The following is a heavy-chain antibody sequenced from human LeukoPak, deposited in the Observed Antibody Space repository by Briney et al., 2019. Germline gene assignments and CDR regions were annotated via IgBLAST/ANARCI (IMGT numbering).Heavy chain of an antibody. CDR3: ARLEMTTVYYFDF. D-gene: IGHD4-11*01. CDR1: GGSISSSSYY. V-gene: IGHV4-39*01. CDR2: IYYSGNT. Sequence: SETLSLTCTVSGGSISSSSYYWGWIRQPPGKGLEWIGSIYYSGNTYYNPSLKSRVTISVDTSKNRFSLRLSSVTAADTAIYYCARLEMTTVYYFDFWGQGTLVTVSS. J-gene: IGHJ4*02.